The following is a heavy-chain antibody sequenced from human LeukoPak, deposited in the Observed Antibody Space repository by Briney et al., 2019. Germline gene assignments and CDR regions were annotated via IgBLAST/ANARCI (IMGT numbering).Heavy chain of an antibody. V-gene: IGHV4-39*07. CDR2: ISSGGST. CDR3: ARDGGNFDIDY. Sequence: SETLSLTCTVSGGSISSSGNYWGWVRQPPGKEMEWIGSISSGGSTFYIPSLKSRLTISLHTSKSQFSLKLSSVTVADTAVYYCARDGGNFDIDYWGQGTLVTVSS. D-gene: IGHD4-23*01. CDR1: GGSISSSGNY. J-gene: IGHJ4*02.